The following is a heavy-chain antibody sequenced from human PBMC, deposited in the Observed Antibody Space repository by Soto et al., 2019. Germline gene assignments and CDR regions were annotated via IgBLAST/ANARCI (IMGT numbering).Heavy chain of an antibody. CDR3: ARDLTMSGDAFDI. J-gene: IGHJ3*02. D-gene: IGHD3-10*02. V-gene: IGHV3-33*01. CDR2: VWYDENKK. CDR1: GFTFRSYG. Sequence: QVQLVESGGGVVQPGRSLRLSCAASGFTFRSYGMHWVRQAPGKGLEWVAVVWYDENKKYYVDSVKGRFTISRDNSKNMLYLQINSLRVEDTAVYYCARDLTMSGDAFDIWGQGTMVTVSS.